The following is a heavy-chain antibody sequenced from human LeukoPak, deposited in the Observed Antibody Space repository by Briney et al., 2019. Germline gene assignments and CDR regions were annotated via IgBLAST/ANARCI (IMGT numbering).Heavy chain of an antibody. CDR3: ARGRILTAGQSSPYFDP. J-gene: IGHJ4*02. CDR2: IYSGGST. D-gene: IGHD6-13*01. CDR1: GFTVSSNY. Sequence: GGSLRLSCADSGFTVSSNYMRWVCQPPGKGLEWVSVIYSGGSTHYADSVKGRFTISRDNAENSLSLQMNSLRVEDTAVYYCARGRILTAGQSSPYFDPWGQGTLVTVSS. V-gene: IGHV3-66*01.